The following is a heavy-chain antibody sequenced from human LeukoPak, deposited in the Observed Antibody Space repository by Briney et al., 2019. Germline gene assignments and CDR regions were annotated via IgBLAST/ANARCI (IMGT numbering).Heavy chain of an antibody. CDR1: GITFSSYG. CDR2: IWYDGSNK. V-gene: IGHV3-33*01. Sequence: GGSLRLSCAASGITFSSYGMHWVRQAPGKGLEWVAVIWYDGSNKYYADSVKGRFTISRDNSKNTLYLQMNSLRAEDTAVYYCARDYYDSSGYYYGYFDYWGQGTLVTVSS. CDR3: ARDYYDSSGYYYGYFDY. J-gene: IGHJ4*02. D-gene: IGHD3-22*01.